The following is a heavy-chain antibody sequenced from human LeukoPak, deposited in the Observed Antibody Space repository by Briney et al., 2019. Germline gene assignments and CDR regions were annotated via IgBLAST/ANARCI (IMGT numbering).Heavy chain of an antibody. V-gene: IGHV3-74*01. Sequence: GSLRLSCAASGFTFSSYWMHWVRQAPGKGLVWVSRINTDGSSTSYADSVKGRFTISRDNAKNTLYLQMNSLRAEDTAVYCCARGGYCSGGSCLSDYFDYWGQGTLVTVSS. CDR3: ARGGYCSGGSCLSDYFDY. CDR2: INTDGSST. D-gene: IGHD2-15*01. CDR1: GFTFSSYW. J-gene: IGHJ4*02.